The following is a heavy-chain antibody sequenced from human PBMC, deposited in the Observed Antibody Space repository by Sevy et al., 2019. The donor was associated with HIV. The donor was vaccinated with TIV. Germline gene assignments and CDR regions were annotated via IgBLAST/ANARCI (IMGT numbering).Heavy chain of an antibody. CDR2: FDEDGET. V-gene: IGHV1-24*01. J-gene: IGHJ4*02. CDR3: ATDIVVVRDY. Sequence: ASVKVSCKVSGYTLSALSMHWVRQAPGKGLEWMGGFDEDGETLYAQKFQGRVTMTEDTSTDTGYMELSRLRSEDTAVYYCATDIVVVRDYWGQGTLVTFSS. D-gene: IGHD2-2*01. CDR1: GYTLSALS.